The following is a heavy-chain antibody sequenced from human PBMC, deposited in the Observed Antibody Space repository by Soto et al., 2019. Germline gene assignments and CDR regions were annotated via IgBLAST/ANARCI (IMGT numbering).Heavy chain of an antibody. J-gene: IGHJ5*02. CDR2: INPSGGST. Sequence: GASVKVSCKASGYTFTSHYMHWVRQAPGQGLEWMGIINPSGGSTSYTQKFQGRVTMTRDTSTSTVYMELSGLRSEDTAVYYCARAVWDYCGGDCYSLNNWFDPWGQGTLVTVSS. CDR1: GYTFTSHY. V-gene: IGHV1-46*01. CDR3: ARAVWDYCGGDCYSLNNWFDP. D-gene: IGHD2-21*02.